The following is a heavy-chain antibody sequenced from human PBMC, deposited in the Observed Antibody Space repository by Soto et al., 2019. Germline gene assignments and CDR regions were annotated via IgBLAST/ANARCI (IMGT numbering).Heavy chain of an antibody. Sequence: GGSLRLSCAASGFGFSHHGMHWVRQAPGKGLEWVAVIRYDGNEKYHADSLKDRFTISRDNLNNALYLQMDRLRVEDTAVYYCATEGGDCFGGHGHSDHWGQGTQVTVSS. J-gene: IGHJ4*02. CDR2: IRYDGNEK. CDR3: ATEGGDCFGGHGHSDH. CDR1: GFGFSHHG. D-gene: IGHD2-15*01. V-gene: IGHV3-30*02.